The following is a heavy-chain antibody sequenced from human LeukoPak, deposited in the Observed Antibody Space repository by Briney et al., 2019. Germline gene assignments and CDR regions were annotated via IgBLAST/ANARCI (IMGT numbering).Heavy chain of an antibody. D-gene: IGHD6-6*01. CDR3: ANWIGSSSRDY. V-gene: IGHV3-23*01. Sequence: GGSLTLSCAASGFTFSSFGMHWVRQAPGKGLEWVSGINSNGDEIYYADSVRGRFTISRDNSNNALYLQMDSLRAEDTAVYYCANWIGSSSRDYWGQGTLVTVSS. CDR1: GFTFSSFG. CDR2: INSNGDEI. J-gene: IGHJ4*02.